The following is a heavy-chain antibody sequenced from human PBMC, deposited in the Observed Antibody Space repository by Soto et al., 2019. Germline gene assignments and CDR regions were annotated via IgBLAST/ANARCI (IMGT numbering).Heavy chain of an antibody. J-gene: IGHJ4*02. D-gene: IGHD3-10*01. V-gene: IGHV2-5*02. Sequence: GSGPTPGNPKQTLTLAWTLSGFSLRTSGVGVGWIRQPPGKALEWLAVIYWDDSKTYSPSLKSRLTITKDTSRDQVVLTMTNMDPVDTATYYCAHKGSGSRAIDYWGQGALVTVSS. CDR3: AHKGSGSRAIDY. CDR1: GFSLRTSGVG. CDR2: IYWDDSK.